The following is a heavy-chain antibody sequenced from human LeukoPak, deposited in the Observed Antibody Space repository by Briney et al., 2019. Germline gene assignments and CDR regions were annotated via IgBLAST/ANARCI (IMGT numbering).Heavy chain of an antibody. J-gene: IGHJ4*02. CDR3: ARGDGYNPFDY. V-gene: IGHV3-33*08. CDR2: IWYDGSNK. D-gene: IGHD5-24*01. Sequence: GGSLRLSCAASGFTLSNAYMNWVRQAPGKGLEWVAVIWYDGSNKYYADSVKGRFTISRDNSKNTLYLQMNSLRAEDTAVYYCARGDGYNPFDYWGQGTLVTVSS. CDR1: GFTLSNAY.